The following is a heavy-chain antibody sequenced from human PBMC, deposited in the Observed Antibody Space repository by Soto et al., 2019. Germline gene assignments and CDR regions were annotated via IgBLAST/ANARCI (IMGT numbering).Heavy chain of an antibody. V-gene: IGHV3-48*02. D-gene: IGHD1-26*01. Sequence: GGSLGLSCAASGFTFSSYSMNWVRQAPGKGLEWVSYISSSSSTIYYADSVKGRFTISRDNAKNSLYLQMNSLRDEDTAVYYCARDNLSGSYYRFYYGMDVWGQGTTVTVSS. CDR1: GFTFSSYS. CDR3: ARDNLSGSYYRFYYGMDV. CDR2: ISSSSSTI. J-gene: IGHJ6*02.